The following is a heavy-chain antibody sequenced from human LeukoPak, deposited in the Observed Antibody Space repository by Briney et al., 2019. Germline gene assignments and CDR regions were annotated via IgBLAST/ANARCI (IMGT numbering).Heavy chain of an antibody. CDR3: AREPSYYYDSSGYNVDY. D-gene: IGHD3-22*01. Sequence: GGSLRLSCAASGFTFSSYGMHWVRQAPGKGLEWVAVVWYDGSNKYYADSVKGRFTISRDNSKNTLYLQMNSLRAEDTAVFYCAREPSYYYDSSGYNVDYWGQGTLVTVSS. CDR1: GFTFSSYG. CDR2: VWYDGSNK. V-gene: IGHV3-33*01. J-gene: IGHJ4*02.